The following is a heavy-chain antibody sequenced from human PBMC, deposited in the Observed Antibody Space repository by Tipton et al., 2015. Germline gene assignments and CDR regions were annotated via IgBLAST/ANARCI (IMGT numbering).Heavy chain of an antibody. D-gene: IGHD3-3*01. Sequence: TLSLTCTVSGGSIGSYYWNWIRQPAGKGLEWIGRIESSGYTNYVPSLTSRVTMSVDTSKNQLSLKLTSVTAADTSVYYCARLVEWFKGGGSFDYWGQGTLVTVSS. CDR1: GGSIGSYY. V-gene: IGHV4-4*07. J-gene: IGHJ4*02. CDR3: ARLVEWFKGGGSFDY. CDR2: IESSGYT.